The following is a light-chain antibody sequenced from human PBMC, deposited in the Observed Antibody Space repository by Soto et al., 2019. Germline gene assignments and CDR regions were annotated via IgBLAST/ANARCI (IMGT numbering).Light chain of an antibody. CDR2: DAS. V-gene: IGKV3-20*01. Sequence: ELVLTQSPGTLSLSPGERATLSCRASQSVSSTYLAWYQQKPGQAPRLLIYDASSRATGIPDRFSGSGSGTDFTLTISSLQPEDVATYYCQKYNSAPQTFGQGTKVEIK. CDR1: QSVSSTY. J-gene: IGKJ1*01. CDR3: QKYNSAPQT.